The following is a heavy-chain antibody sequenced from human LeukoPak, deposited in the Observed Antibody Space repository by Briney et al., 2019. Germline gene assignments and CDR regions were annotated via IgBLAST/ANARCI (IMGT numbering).Heavy chain of an antibody. D-gene: IGHD6-19*01. CDR2: IYYSGST. CDR1: GGSFSGYY. V-gene: IGHV4-59*01. J-gene: IGHJ3*02. Sequence: SETLYLTCAVEGGSFSGYYWSWIRQPPGKGLEWIGYIYYSGSTNYNPSLKSRVTISVDTSKNQFSLKLSSVTAADTAVYYCARVWFIAEAGTGAFDIWGQGTMVTVSS. CDR3: ARVWFIAEAGTGAFDI.